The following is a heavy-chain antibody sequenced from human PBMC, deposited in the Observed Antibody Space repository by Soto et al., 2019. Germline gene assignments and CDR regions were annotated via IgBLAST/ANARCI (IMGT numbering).Heavy chain of an antibody. Sequence: GGSLRLSCAASGFTFSSYGMHWVRQAPGKGLEWVAVIWYDGSNKYYADSVKGRFTISRDNSQNTLHLQMNSLRVEDTAVYYCARDKVGAINGYDNWGQGALVTVSS. CDR3: ARDKVGAINGYDN. CDR2: IWYDGSNK. CDR1: GFTFSSYG. D-gene: IGHD1-26*01. V-gene: IGHV3-33*01. J-gene: IGHJ4*02.